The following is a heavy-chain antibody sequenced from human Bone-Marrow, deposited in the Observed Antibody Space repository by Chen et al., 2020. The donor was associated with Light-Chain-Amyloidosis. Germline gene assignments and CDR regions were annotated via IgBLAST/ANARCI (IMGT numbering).Heavy chain of an antibody. CDR2: FGCRSGRK. D-gene: IGHD1-1*01. Sequence: EVQMVESGGGLVQPGRSLRLSCVTSGFTYKKWAIPWVRQAPGKGLAGVSGFGCRSGRKAYADPRSGRFTVSSARPKNSRFLEMNSLRVEDTALYYCTQDGVPGGADFWVPGTMVTVSS. CDR1: GFTYKKWA. V-gene: IGHV3-9*01. J-gene: IGHJ4*02. CDR3: TQDGVPGGADF.